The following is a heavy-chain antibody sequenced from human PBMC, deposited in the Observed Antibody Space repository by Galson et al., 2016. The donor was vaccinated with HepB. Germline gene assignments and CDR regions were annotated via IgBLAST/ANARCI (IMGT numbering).Heavy chain of an antibody. CDR2: INAGNGNT. CDR3: AREVVPAPTEFYYSYHAVDV. V-gene: IGHV1-3*01. Sequence: SVKVSCKASGYTFSTYALQWVRQAPGQGLEWMGWINAGNGNTKYSPKFQARVTFTRDTSASTAYMELSSLRSEDTAVYYCAREVVPAPTEFYYSYHAVDVWGQGTTVIVSS. D-gene: IGHD2-2*01. J-gene: IGHJ6*02. CDR1: GYTFSTYA.